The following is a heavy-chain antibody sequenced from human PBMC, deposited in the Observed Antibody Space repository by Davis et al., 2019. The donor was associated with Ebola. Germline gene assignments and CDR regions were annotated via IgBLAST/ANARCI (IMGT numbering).Heavy chain of an antibody. CDR3: ARGPAGDVVVTVPFDH. CDR2: ISGYSGNT. CDR1: GYTFSTYG. Sequence: ASVKVSCKTSGYTFSTYGLTWVRQAPGQGLEWMGWISGYSGNTNYAQKFQDRVTMTTDTSTTTVYMELRRLRSDDTALYYCARGPAGDVVVTVPFDHWGQGTLVTVSS. V-gene: IGHV1-18*01. D-gene: IGHD2-21*02. J-gene: IGHJ4*02.